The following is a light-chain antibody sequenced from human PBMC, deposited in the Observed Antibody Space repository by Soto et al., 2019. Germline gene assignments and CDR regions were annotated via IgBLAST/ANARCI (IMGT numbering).Light chain of an antibody. CDR2: RAS. CDR3: HQYDNWPPRWT. Sequence: EIVMTQSPATLSVSPWERATLSCRASQSISSNLAWYQQKLGQAPRLLIYRASTRATGIPARFSGSGSGTEFTLTISSLQSEDFALYYCHQYDNWPPRWTFGQGTKVDI. J-gene: IGKJ1*01. CDR1: QSISSN. V-gene: IGKV3-15*01.